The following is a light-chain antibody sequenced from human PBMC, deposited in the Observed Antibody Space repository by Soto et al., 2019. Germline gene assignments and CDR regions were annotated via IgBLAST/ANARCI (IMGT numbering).Light chain of an antibody. V-gene: IGLV2-14*01. CDR2: DVS. CDR3: SSYTSSILYV. Sequence: QSVLTQPASVSGSPGQSITISCTGTSSDVGGYNYVSWYQQHPGKAPKLMIYDVSNRPSGVSNRFSGSKSGNTASLTISGLQADDEADYYCSSYTSSILYVFGTGTKLTVL. CDR1: SSDVGGYNY. J-gene: IGLJ1*01.